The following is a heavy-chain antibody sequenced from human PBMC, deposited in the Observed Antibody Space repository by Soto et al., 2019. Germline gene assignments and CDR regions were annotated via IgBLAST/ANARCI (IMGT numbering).Heavy chain of an antibody. J-gene: IGHJ3*01. Sequence: QVQLVESGGGVVQPGKSLRLSCAASGFTFSSYGMHWVRQAPGKGLEWVAIISYDGSNKYFADSVKGRFTISRDNSKNTLYMQMNSLRAEDTAVYHCAKQLRYFDWAYAFDLWGQGTMVTVSS. D-gene: IGHD3-9*01. V-gene: IGHV3-30*18. CDR3: AKQLRYFDWAYAFDL. CDR1: GFTFSSYG. CDR2: ISYDGSNK.